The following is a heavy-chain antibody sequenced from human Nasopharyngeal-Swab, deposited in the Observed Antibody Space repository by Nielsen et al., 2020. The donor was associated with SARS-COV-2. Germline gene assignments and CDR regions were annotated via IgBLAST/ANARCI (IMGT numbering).Heavy chain of an antibody. D-gene: IGHD3-16*01. CDR3: ARLIRSQGYYYYMDV. J-gene: IGHJ6*03. CDR2: IYPGDSDT. Sequence: GESLKISCKGSGYIFTSYWIGWVRQMPGKGLEWVGVIYPGDSDTRYSPSFQGQVTISADKSISTAYLQWSSLKASDTAMYYCARLIRSQGYYYYMDVWGKGTTVTVSS. CDR1: GYIFTSYW. V-gene: IGHV5-51*01.